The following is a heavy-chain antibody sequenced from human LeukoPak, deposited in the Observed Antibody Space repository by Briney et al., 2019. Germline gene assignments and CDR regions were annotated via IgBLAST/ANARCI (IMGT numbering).Heavy chain of an antibody. CDR3: ARGQWLGDY. V-gene: IGHV3-30*03. CDR1: GFTFSSYG. D-gene: IGHD6-19*01. J-gene: IGHJ4*02. Sequence: PGRSLRLPCAASGFTFSSYGMHWVRQAPGKGLEWVAVISYDGSNQYYVDSVKGRFTISSDKSKNTLFLQMNSLRAEDTAVYYCARGQWLGDYWGQGTLVTVSS. CDR2: ISYDGSNQ.